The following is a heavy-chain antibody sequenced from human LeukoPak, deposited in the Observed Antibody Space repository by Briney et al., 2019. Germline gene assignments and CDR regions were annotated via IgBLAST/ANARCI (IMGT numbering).Heavy chain of an antibody. CDR2: INPDGSYT. CDR3: AKDLRGARDY. D-gene: IGHD1-26*01. CDR1: GFTFSGYS. Sequence: GGSLRLSCAASGFTFSGYSMSWIRQAPGKGLVWVSRINPDGSYTDYADSVKGRFTISRDNTKDTLYLQMNSLRADDTSLYFCAKDLRGARDYWGQGTLVTVSS. V-gene: IGHV3-74*01. J-gene: IGHJ4*02.